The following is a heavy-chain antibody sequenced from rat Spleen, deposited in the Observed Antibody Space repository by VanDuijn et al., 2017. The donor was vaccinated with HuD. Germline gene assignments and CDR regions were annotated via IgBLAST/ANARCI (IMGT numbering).Heavy chain of an antibody. J-gene: IGHJ3*01. CDR2: ISSDGGIT. CDR1: GFTFSTYW. D-gene: IGHD1-1*01. CDR3: TTVVQGHGFAY. V-gene: IGHV5-58*01. Sequence: EVQLGESGGGLVQPGGSLKLSCAASGFTFSTYWMYWVRQAPGKGLEWVSSISSDGGITYYPDSVKGRFTISRDNAQNTLYLQMNSLRSEDTATYYCTTVVQGHGFAYWGQGTLVTVSS.